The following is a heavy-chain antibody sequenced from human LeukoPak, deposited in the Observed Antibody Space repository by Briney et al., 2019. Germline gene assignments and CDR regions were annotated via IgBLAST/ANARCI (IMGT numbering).Heavy chain of an antibody. J-gene: IGHJ5*02. D-gene: IGHD2-2*01. Sequence: ASVKVSCKASGFTVLGLYIHWVRPAPGQGLEWMGWINPNSGGTNYAQKFQGRVTMTRDTSISTAYMELSRLRSDDTAVYYCARVASIVVVPAARYPLLFDPWGQGTLVTVSS. V-gene: IGHV1-2*02. CDR3: ARVASIVVVPAARYPLLFDP. CDR1: GFTVLGLY. CDR2: INPNSGGT.